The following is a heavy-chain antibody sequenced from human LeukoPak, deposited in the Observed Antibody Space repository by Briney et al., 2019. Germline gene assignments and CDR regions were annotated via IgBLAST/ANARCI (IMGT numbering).Heavy chain of an antibody. CDR2: ISSSSKYI. J-gene: IGHJ3*02. CDR1: GFTFSSYE. V-gene: IGHV3-21*01. Sequence: PGGSLRLSCAASGFTFSSYEMNWVRQAPGRGLEWVSSISSSSKYIYYADSLKGRFTISRDNAKNSLYLQMNSLRAEDTAVYYCARVAEAAAFDIWGQGTMVTVSS. D-gene: IGHD6-25*01. CDR3: ARVAEAAAFDI.